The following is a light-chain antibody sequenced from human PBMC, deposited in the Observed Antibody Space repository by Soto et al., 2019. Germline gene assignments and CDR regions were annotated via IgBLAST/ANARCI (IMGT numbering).Light chain of an antibody. CDR2: DTS. V-gene: IGKV3-15*01. J-gene: IGKJ3*01. CDR1: QFVSSR. Sequence: DIVVTQSPATLSASPGERVTLSCRASQFVSSRLAWYQQRPGQVPRLLIYDTSTRAPGISARFSGSGSGTEFTLTIRRLQSEKFAVYYCQEYIQWPPGMFGPGTTVDIK. CDR3: QEYIQWPPGM.